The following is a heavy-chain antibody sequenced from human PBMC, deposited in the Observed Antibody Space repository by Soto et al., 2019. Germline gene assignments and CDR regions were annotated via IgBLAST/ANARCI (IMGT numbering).Heavy chain of an antibody. CDR2: IYYSGST. J-gene: IGHJ6*02. CDR3: ARGITRGNGSGSYSSPIRYYYYYGMDV. CDR1: GGSISSGGYY. V-gene: IGHV4-31*03. Sequence: QVQLQESGPGLVKPSQTLSLTCTVSGGSISSGGYYWSWIRQHPGKGLEWIGYIYYSGSTYYNPSLKDRVTISVDTSKNQFSLKLSSVTAADTAVYYCARGITRGNGSGSYSSPIRYYYYYGMDVWGQGTTVTVSS. D-gene: IGHD3-10*01.